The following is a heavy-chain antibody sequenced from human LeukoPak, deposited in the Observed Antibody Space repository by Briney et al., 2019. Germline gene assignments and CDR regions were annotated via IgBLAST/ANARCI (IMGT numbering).Heavy chain of an antibody. Sequence: GGSLRLSCAASGFTFSSYEMNWVRQAPGKGLEWVTFISHDGTDKYYIDSVKGRFTISRDNAKNSLYLQMNGLRAEDTALYYCAKDVGSGSYYLRSPGIDDWGQGTLVTVSS. D-gene: IGHD3-10*01. CDR3: AKDVGSGSYYLRSPGIDD. CDR2: ISHDGTDK. J-gene: IGHJ4*02. V-gene: IGHV3-30*02. CDR1: GFTFSSYE.